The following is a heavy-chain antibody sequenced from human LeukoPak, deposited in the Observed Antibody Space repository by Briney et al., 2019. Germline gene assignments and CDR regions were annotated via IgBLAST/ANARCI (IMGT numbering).Heavy chain of an antibody. CDR3: VKDSSWMGEYYFDY. J-gene: IGHJ4*02. Sequence: GGTLRLSCAASGFTFSSYGMSWVRQAPGKGLEWVSGMSGSGGSTYYADSVKGRFTISRDNSKNTLYLQMNSLRADDTAVYYCVKDSSWMGEYYFDYWGQGTLVTVSS. V-gene: IGHV3-23*01. CDR1: GFTFSSYG. CDR2: MSGSGGST. D-gene: IGHD3-16*01.